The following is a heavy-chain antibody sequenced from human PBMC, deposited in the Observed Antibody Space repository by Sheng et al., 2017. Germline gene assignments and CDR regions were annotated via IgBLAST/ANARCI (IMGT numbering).Heavy chain of an antibody. D-gene: IGHD6-19*01. CDR1: GFTVSTNY. J-gene: IGHJ4*02. CDR3: AKERQAVSSGWHYDH. Sequence: EVQLVETGGGLTQPGESLTLSCAASGFTVSTNYMSWVRQAPGKGLEWVSMIYSGGMTYYADSVKGRFTISRDNSKNTVFLQMDSLRVEDTAVYYCAKERQAVSSGWHYDHWGQGILVTVSS. CDR2: IYSGGMT. V-gene: IGHV3-53*05.